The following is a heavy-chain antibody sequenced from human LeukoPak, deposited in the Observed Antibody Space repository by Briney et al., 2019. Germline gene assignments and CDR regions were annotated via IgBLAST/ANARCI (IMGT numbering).Heavy chain of an antibody. J-gene: IGHJ4*02. V-gene: IGHV3-21*01. CDR1: GFTFSSYS. CDR3: ARARDIAVAGTGY. CDR2: ISSSSSYI. D-gene: IGHD6-19*01. Sequence: EGSLRLSCAASGFTFSSYSMNWVRKAPGKGLEWVSSISSSSSYIYYADSVKGRFTISRDNAKNSLYLQMNSLRAEDTAVYYCARARDIAVAGTGYWGQGTLVTVSS.